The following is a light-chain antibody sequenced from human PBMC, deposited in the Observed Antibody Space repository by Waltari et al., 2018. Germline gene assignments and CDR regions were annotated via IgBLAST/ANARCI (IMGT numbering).Light chain of an antibody. CDR2: WAS. J-gene: IGKJ2*01. CDR3: QQCYTFPYT. V-gene: IGKV4-1*01. CDR1: QSVLSSSNNKNY. Sequence: DIVMTQSPDSLAVSLGERATINCKSSQSVLSSSNNKNYLGWYQQKQGQPPKLLISWASTRESGVPYRFSGSGSGTDFTLTISSLQAEDVAVYYCQQCYTFPYTFGQGTKLEIK.